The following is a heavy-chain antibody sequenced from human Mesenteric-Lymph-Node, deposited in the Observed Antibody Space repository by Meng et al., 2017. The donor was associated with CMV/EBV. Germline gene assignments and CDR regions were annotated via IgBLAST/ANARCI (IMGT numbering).Heavy chain of an antibody. D-gene: IGHD3/OR15-3a*01. Sequence: LSLTCAASGFTFSTYVMNWVRQAPGEGLEWVSCISSGNSYTYYADSVKGRFTISRDNAKNSLYLQMNSLRAEDTAVYYCARGGQDVYGWTGSYFADYWGQGTLVTVSS. CDR2: ISSGNSYT. V-gene: IGHV3-21*01. CDR1: GFTFSTYV. J-gene: IGHJ4*02. CDR3: ARGGQDVYGWTGSYFADY.